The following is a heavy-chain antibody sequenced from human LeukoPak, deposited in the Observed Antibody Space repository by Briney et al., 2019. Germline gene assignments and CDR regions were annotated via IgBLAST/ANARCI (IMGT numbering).Heavy chain of an antibody. D-gene: IGHD5-12*01. Sequence: GGSLRLSCAASGFTFSSYAMGWVRQAPGKGLEWVSAISGSGGSTYYADSVKGRFTISRDNSKNTLYLQMNSLRAEDTAVYYCAKVGYSGYENEYYFDYWGQGTLVTVSS. CDR2: ISGSGGST. V-gene: IGHV3-23*01. CDR3: AKVGYSGYENEYYFDY. J-gene: IGHJ4*02. CDR1: GFTFSSYA.